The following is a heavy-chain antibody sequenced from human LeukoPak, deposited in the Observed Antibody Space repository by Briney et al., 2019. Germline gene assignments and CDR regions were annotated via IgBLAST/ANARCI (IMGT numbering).Heavy chain of an antibody. CDR3: ARGYCSGGGCSVLDAFDG. D-gene: IGHD2-15*01. CDR2: INPSGGST. V-gene: IGHV1-46*01. J-gene: IGHJ3*01. Sequence: ASVKVSCKTSGYTFTNYYIHWVRRAPGQGFEWMGKINPSGGSTSYPQKFQGRVTMTRDTSTTTVYMELSTLRSEDTAIYYCARGYCSGGGCSVLDAFDGWGQGTMVTVSS. CDR1: GYTFTNYY.